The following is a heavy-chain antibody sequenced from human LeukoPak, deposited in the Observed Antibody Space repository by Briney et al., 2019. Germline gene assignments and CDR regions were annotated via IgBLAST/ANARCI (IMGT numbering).Heavy chain of an antibody. CDR3: AGQGARAGAIGDAFDI. J-gene: IGHJ3*02. V-gene: IGHV4-38-2*01. CDR2: IYHSGST. D-gene: IGHD1-26*01. Sequence: SETLSLTCAVSGYSISSGYYWGWIRQPPGKGLEWIGSIYHSGSTYYSPSLKSRVTISVDTSKNQFSLKLSSVTAADTAVYYCAGQGARAGAIGDAFDIWGQGTMVTVSS. CDR1: GYSISSGYY.